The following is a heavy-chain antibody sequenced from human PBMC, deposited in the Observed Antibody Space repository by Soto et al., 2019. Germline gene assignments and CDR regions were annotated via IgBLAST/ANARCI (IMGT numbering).Heavy chain of an antibody. V-gene: IGHV1-18*04. CDR1: GYTFTSYG. J-gene: IGHJ4*02. D-gene: IGHD5-18*01. CDR3: AGDQHSYGFFDY. Sequence: ASVKVSCKASGYTFTSYGISWVRQAPGQGLEWMGWISADNGNTNYAQKLRGRVTMTTDTSTTTAYLELRSLRSDDTAVYYCAGDQHSYGFFDYWGQGTLVTVSS. CDR2: ISADNGNT.